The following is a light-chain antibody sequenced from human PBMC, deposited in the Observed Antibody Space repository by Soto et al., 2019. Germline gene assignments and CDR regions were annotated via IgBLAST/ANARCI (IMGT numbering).Light chain of an antibody. J-gene: IGKJ2*01. CDR3: QQSYSTPYT. Sequence: IQMTQSPSTLSASVGDTVTITCRASQTISVSLAWYRQKPGKAPKLLIYAASSLQSGVPSRFSGSGSGTDFTLTISSLQPEDFATYYCQQSYSTPYTFGQGTKLEIK. CDR1: QTISVS. CDR2: AAS. V-gene: IGKV1-39*01.